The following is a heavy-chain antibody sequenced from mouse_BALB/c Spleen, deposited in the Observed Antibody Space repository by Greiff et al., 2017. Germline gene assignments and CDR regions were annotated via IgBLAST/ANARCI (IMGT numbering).Heavy chain of an antibody. CDR2: IWAGGST. CDR3: AREGGLGRAWFAY. D-gene: IGHD4-1*01. Sequence: QVQLKESGPGLVAPSQSLSITCTVSGFSLTSYGVHWVRQPPGKGLEWLGVIWAGGSTNYNSALMSRLSISKDNSKSQVFLKMNSLQTDDTAMYYCAREGGLGRAWFAYWGQGTLVTVSA. J-gene: IGHJ3*01. V-gene: IGHV2-9*02. CDR1: GFSLTSYG.